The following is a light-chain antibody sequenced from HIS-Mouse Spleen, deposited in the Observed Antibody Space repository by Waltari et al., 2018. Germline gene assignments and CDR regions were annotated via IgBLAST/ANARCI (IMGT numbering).Light chain of an antibody. CDR3: QQYNNWPPWT. CDR2: GAS. CDR1: QSVSSN. Sequence: EIVMTQSPATLSVSPGERATISCRASQSVSSNLAWYPQKPGQAPRLLIYGASTRATGIPARFSGSGSGTEFTLTISSLQSEDFAVYYCQQYNNWPPWTFGQGTKVEIK. J-gene: IGKJ1*01. V-gene: IGKV3-15*01.